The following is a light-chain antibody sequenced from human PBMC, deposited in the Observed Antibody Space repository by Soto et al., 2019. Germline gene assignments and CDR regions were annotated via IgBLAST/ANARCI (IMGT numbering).Light chain of an antibody. CDR2: GAS. CDR3: QQYGRTSWT. J-gene: IGKJ1*01. CDR1: QSVSTNF. Sequence: ESVVTQSPGTLSLSPGEGATLSCRASQSVSTNFFAWYQQKPGQAPRLLIYGASTRATGIPDRFSGSGSGTDFTLTISRLEPEDFAVYYCQQYGRTSWTFGQGTKVEIK. V-gene: IGKV3-20*01.